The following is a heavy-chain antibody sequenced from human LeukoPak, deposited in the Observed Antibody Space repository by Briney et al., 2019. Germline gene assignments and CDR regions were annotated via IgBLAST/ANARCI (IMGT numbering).Heavy chain of an antibody. CDR3: ARDGTTVVSQAPIDY. V-gene: IGHV1-46*01. D-gene: IGHD4-23*01. CDR1: GYTFTSYY. Sequence: GASVKVSCKASGYTFTSYYMHWVRQAPGQGLEWMGIINPSGGSTSYAQKFQGRVTMTRDTSTSTVYMELSSLRSEDTAVYYCARDGTTVVSQAPIDYWGQGTLVTVSS. CDR2: INPSGGST. J-gene: IGHJ4*02.